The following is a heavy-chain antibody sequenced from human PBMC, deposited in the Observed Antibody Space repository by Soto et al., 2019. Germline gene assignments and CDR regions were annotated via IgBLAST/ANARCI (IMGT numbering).Heavy chain of an antibody. V-gene: IGHV1-8*01. D-gene: IGHD3-22*01. CDR1: GYTFTSYD. J-gene: IGHJ1*01. CDR2: MNPHNGNT. Sequence: QVQLVQSGAEVKKPGASVKVSCEASGYTFTSYDINWVRQATGQGLEWMGWMNPHNGNTGYAQKFQGRVTMTRNTSITTAYMELSSLRSEATAVYFYARDSYYDTSGYYGGSHFQNWGQGTLVTVSS. CDR3: ARDSYYDTSGYYGGSHFQN.